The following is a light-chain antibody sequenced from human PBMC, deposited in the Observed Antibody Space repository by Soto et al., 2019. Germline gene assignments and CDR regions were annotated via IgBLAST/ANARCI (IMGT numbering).Light chain of an antibody. J-gene: IGKJ2*01. CDR1: QSINNW. CDR2: DAS. Sequence: DIQMIQSPSTLSASVGDRVTITCRASQSINNWLAWYQQEPGKAPKLLIYDASTLESGVPSRFSGSGSGTEFTLTISSLQPDDFASYYCQQYNSYSTFGQGTKLEF. CDR3: QQYNSYST. V-gene: IGKV1-5*01.